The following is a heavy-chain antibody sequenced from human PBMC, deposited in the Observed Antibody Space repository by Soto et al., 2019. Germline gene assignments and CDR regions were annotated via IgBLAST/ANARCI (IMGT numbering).Heavy chain of an antibody. CDR2: ITNRGTHT. V-gene: IGHV3-21*06. CDR1: VYSFISYT. D-gene: IGHD2-15*01. Sequence: AWSLSLSCTSSVYSFISYTMNGVRQAPGKGLQWVASITNRGTHTYSADSVKGRFTISRDNDKNSLYLQMNNLRAEDTATYYCARAHEVAWFDSWGLGTLVTVSS. J-gene: IGHJ5*01. CDR3: ARAHEVAWFDS.